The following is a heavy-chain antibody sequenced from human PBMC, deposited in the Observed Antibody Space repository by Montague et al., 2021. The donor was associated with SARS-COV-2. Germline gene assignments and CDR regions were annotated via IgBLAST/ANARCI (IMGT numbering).Heavy chain of an antibody. CDR3: ARTTTRMLYPENAFDI. J-gene: IGHJ3*02. CDR1: GDSVSSNTAT. Sequence: CAISGDSVSSNTATWNWIRQSPSRGLEWLGRTYYRSKWYHDYAISLKSRITINPDTSKNQFSLQLSSVAPEDTADFYCARTTTRMLYPENAFDIWGQGTMVTVSS. D-gene: IGHD2-15*01. V-gene: IGHV6-1*01. CDR2: TYYRSKWYH.